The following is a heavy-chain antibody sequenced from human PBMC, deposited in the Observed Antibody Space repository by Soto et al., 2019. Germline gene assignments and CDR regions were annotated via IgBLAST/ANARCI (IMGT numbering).Heavy chain of an antibody. CDR3: ARRDSSGYLFNY. Sequence: QLQLQESGPGLVKPSETLSLTCTVSGGSISSSSYYWGWIRQPPGKGLEWIGSIYYSGSTYYNPSHKSRVTISVDTSKNQFSLKLSSVTAADTAVYYCARRDSSGYLFNYWGQGTLVTVSS. CDR2: IYYSGST. V-gene: IGHV4-39*01. D-gene: IGHD3-22*01. CDR1: GGSISSSSYY. J-gene: IGHJ4*02.